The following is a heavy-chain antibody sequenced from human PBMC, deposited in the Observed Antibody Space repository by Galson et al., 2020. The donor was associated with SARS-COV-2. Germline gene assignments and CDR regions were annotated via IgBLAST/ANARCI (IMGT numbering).Heavy chain of an antibody. CDR1: GGSFNGYY. CDR3: AKRNELRWFWEVLLSNYKFGMDV. D-gene: IGHD3-10*01. V-gene: IGHV4-34*01. J-gene: IGHJ6*02. Sequence: SETLSLTCAVYGGSFNGYYWTWIRQPPGKGLEWIGEINHGGSTNYSPSLKGRVTMSVDTSKNQFSLKLSSVTAADTAVYYCAKRNELRWFWEVLLSNYKFGMDVWGQGTTVTVSS. CDR2: INHGGST.